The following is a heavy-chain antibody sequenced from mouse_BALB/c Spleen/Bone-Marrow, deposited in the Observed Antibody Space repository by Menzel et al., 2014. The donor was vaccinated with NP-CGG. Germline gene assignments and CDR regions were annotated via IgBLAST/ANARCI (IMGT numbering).Heavy chain of an antibody. D-gene: IGHD1-1*01. CDR1: EYEFPSHD. CDR3: ARHGDYYGSSLFAY. V-gene: IGHV5-2*01. Sequence: EVKVVESGGGLAQPGESLKLSCESNEYEFPSHDMSWVRKTPEKRLELVAAINSDGGSTYYPDTMERRFIISRDNSKKTLYLQMSSLRSEDTAFYYCARHGDYYGSSLFAYWGQGTLVTVSA. J-gene: IGHJ3*01. CDR2: INSDGGST.